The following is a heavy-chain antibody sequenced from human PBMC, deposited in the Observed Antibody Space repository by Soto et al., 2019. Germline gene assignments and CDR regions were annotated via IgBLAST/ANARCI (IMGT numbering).Heavy chain of an antibody. D-gene: IGHD2-2*01. CDR1: GGSISSGGYY. V-gene: IGHV4-31*03. J-gene: IGHJ2*01. CDR3: ARDRTWRDIVVVPAAIGRGYFDL. CDR2: IYYSGST. Sequence: QVQLQESGPGLVKPSQTLSLTCTVSGGSISSGGYYWSWIRQHPGKGLEWIGYIYYSGSTYYNPSLKSRVTISVDTSKNQFSLKLSSVTAADTAVYYCARDRTWRDIVVVPAAIGRGYFDLWGRGTLVTVSS.